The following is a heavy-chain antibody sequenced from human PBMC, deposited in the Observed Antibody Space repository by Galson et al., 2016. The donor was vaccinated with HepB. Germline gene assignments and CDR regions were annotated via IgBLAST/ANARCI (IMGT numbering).Heavy chain of an antibody. D-gene: IGHD4-23*01. CDR3: VRGPHYGGYNGLDV. Sequence: SVKVSCKASGYTFASFTMHWVRQAPGQSLEWMGWINAGNGNTKYSQKFQARGTMTRDTSANTVYMELTSLRSEDTAVYYCVRGPHYGGYNGLDVWGQGTTVTVSS. V-gene: IGHV1-3*01. CDR2: INAGNGNT. J-gene: IGHJ6*02. CDR1: GYTFASFT.